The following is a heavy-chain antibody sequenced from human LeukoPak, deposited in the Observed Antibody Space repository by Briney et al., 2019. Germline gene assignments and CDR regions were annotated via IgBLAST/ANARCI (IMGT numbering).Heavy chain of an antibody. D-gene: IGHD3-10*01. CDR3: ARDYRITMVPFDY. Sequence: KPGGSLRLSCAASGFTFSSYSMNWVRQAPGKGLEWVSSISSSSSYIYYADSVKGRFTISRDNAKNSLYLQMNSLRAEDTAVYYCARDYRITMVPFDYWGQGTLVTVSS. CDR1: GFTFSSYS. CDR2: ISSSSSYI. J-gene: IGHJ4*02. V-gene: IGHV3-21*01.